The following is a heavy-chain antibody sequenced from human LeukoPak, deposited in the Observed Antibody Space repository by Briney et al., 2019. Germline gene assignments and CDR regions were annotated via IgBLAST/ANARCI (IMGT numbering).Heavy chain of an antibody. V-gene: IGHV1-2*02. D-gene: IGHD6-19*01. CDR3: ARVQWLVPGYFQH. J-gene: IGHJ1*01. CDR1: GYTFTGYY. CDR2: INPNSGGT. Sequence: GASVKVSCKASGYTFTGYYMHWVRQAPGQGLEWMGWINPNSGGTNYAQKFQGRVTMTRDTSISTAYMELSRLRSDDTAVYYCARVQWLVPGYFQHWGQGTLVTVSS.